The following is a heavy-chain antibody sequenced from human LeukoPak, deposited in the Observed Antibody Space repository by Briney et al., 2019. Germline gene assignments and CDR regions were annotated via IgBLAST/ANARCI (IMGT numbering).Heavy chain of an antibody. D-gene: IGHD6-6*01. CDR1: GGTFSSYA. CDR2: IIPIFGTA. Sequence: GASVKVSCKASGGTFSSYAISWVRQAPGQGLEWMGGIIPIFGTANYAQKFQGRVTITADESTSTAYMELSSLRSEDTAVYYCARACIAARPFYYYYYGMDVWGQGTTVTVSS. CDR3: ARACIAARPFYYYYYGMDV. J-gene: IGHJ6*02. V-gene: IGHV1-69*13.